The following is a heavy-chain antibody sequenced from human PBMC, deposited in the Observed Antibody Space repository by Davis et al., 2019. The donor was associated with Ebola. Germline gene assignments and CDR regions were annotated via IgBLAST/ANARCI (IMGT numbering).Heavy chain of an antibody. V-gene: IGHV3-15*01. D-gene: IGHD1-26*01. Sequence: GESLKISCAASGFTFRDYTMSWVRQAPGEGLEWVGRIKCKTDLGASQYAAPVKGRFTISRDDSKDTVYLQMNSLKTEDTAIYYCTTYSGSFKLDYWGQGTLVTVSS. CDR1: GFTFRDYT. J-gene: IGHJ4*02. CDR2: IKCKTDLGAS. CDR3: TTYSGSFKLDY.